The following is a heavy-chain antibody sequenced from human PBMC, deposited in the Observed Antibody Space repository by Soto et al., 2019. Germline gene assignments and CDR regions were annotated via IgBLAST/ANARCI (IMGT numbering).Heavy chain of an antibody. Sequence: EVQLVESGGGLVQPGRSLRLSCAASGFTFDDYAMHWVRQAPGKGLEWVSGISWNSGSIGYADSVKGRFTISRDNAKNSLYLQMNSLRAEDTALYYCAEDKGVPPPFWGGMDVWGQGTTVTVSS. CDR2: ISWNSGSI. D-gene: IGHD7-27*01. CDR1: GFTFDDYA. V-gene: IGHV3-9*01. J-gene: IGHJ6*02. CDR3: AEDKGVPPPFWGGMDV.